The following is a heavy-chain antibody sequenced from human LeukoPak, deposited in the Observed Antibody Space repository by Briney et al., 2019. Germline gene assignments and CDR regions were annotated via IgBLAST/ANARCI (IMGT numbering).Heavy chain of an antibody. V-gene: IGHV1-69*13. CDR2: IIPIFGTA. D-gene: IGHD1-26*01. CDR1: GGTFSSYA. J-gene: IGHJ4*02. CDR3: ARDPTSYSGSYYGFDY. Sequence: GASVKVSCTASGGTFSSYAISWVRQAPGQGLEWMGGIIPIFGTANYAQKFQGRVTITADESTSTAYMELSSLRSEDTAVYYCARDPTSYSGSYYGFDYWGQGTLVTVSS.